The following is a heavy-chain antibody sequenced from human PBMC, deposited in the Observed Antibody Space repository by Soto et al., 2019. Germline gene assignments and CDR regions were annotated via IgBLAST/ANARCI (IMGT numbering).Heavy chain of an antibody. CDR3: AIYKSNSYYGMDV. CDR2: IYYSGIT. D-gene: IGHD1-20*01. Sequence: QVQLQESGPGLVKPSETLSLTCTVSGGSISSYYWRWIRQPPGNGLEWIGYIYYSGITNYNPSLKSRVTISVDTSKNQFSLKLSSVTDADTAVYYCAIYKSNSYYGMDVWGKGTTVTVSS. V-gene: IGHV4-59*01. CDR1: GGSISSYY. J-gene: IGHJ6*04.